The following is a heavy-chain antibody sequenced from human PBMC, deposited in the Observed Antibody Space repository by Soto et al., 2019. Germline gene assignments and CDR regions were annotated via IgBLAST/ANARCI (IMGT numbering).Heavy chain of an antibody. CDR2: MSHIGSV. J-gene: IGHJ4*02. D-gene: IGHD6-19*01. Sequence: QVLLQESGPGLVQPSGTLSLSCVVSGVSISSNYYWCWVRQSPGKGREWLGDMSHIGSVNYNPSLKSRVSISMDRYQNQFSLKLNSVTAADTAVYYCARSFGWYAIDYWGQGSLVVVSS. CDR1: GVSISSNYY. CDR3: ARSFGWYAIDY. V-gene: IGHV4-4*02.